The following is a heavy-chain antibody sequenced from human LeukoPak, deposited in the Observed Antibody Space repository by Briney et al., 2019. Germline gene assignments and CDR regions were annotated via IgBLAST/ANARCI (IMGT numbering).Heavy chain of an antibody. CDR1: GGSISSGDYY. Sequence: SETLSLTCTVSGGSISSGDYYWSWIRQPPGKGLEWIGYIYYSGSTYYNPSLKSLVTISVDTSKNQFSLKLSSVTAADTAVYYCARGGGIYYDSSGYPSWDYWGQGTLVTVSS. D-gene: IGHD3-22*01. V-gene: IGHV4-30-4*01. CDR3: ARGGGIYYDSSGYPSWDY. CDR2: IYYSGST. J-gene: IGHJ4*02.